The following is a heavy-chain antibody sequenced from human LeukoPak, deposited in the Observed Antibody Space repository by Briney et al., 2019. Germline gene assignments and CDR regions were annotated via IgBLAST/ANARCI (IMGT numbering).Heavy chain of an antibody. V-gene: IGHV4-61*02. D-gene: IGHD3-10*01. Sequence: PSETLSLTCTVSGGSISSGSYYWSWIRQPAGKGLEWIGRVYTSGSTNYNPSLKSRVTISVDTSKNQFSLKLSSVTAADTAVYYCARAGMVRGVIITTNYYYYYMDVWGKGTTVTVSS. CDR1: GGSISSGSYY. J-gene: IGHJ6*03. CDR2: VYTSGST. CDR3: ARAGMVRGVIITTNYYYYYMDV.